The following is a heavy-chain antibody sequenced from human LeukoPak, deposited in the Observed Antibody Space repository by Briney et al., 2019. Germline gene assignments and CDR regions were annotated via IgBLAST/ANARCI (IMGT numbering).Heavy chain of an antibody. Sequence: SQTLSLTCTVSGGSISSGSYYWSWIRQPAGKGLEWIGRIYTSGSTYYNPSLKSRVTISVDTSKNQFSLKLSSVTAADTAVYYCASHYYDFWSGYYWGQGTLVTVSS. CDR2: IYTSGST. J-gene: IGHJ4*02. CDR3: ASHYYDFWSGYY. CDR1: GGSISSGSYY. V-gene: IGHV4-61*02. D-gene: IGHD3-3*01.